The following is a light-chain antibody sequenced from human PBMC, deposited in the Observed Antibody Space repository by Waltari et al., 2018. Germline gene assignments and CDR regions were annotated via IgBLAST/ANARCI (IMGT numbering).Light chain of an antibody. CDR3: NSYTTSSTQV. CDR2: EVI. J-gene: IGLJ1*01. Sequence: QSALTQPASVSGSPGQSIPISCTGTSGAVGGYNYVSWYQQHSGKAPKLMIYEVIKRPSGVSNRFSGSKSGNTASLTISGLQAEDEADYYCNSYTTSSTQVFGTGTKVTVL. V-gene: IGLV2-14*01. CDR1: SGAVGGYNY.